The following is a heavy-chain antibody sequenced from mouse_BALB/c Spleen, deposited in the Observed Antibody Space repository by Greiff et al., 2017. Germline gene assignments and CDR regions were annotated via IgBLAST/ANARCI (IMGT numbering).Heavy chain of an antibody. CDR1: GFTFSDSW. CDR2: IRSKANNHAT. J-gene: IGHJ4*01. V-gene: IGHV6-6*01. D-gene: IGHD2-1*01. Sequence: EVKLQESGGGLVQPGGSMKLSCAASGFTFSDSWMAWVRQSPEKGLEWVAAIRSKANNHATYYAESVQGRFTISSDDSKSSVYLQMNSLRAEDTGIYSCTRGGNYGLYYYAMDYWGQGTSVTVSS. CDR3: TRGGNYGLYYYAMDY.